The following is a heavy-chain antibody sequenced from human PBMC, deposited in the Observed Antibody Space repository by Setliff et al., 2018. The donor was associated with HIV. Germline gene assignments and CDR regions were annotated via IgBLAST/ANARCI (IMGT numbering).Heavy chain of an antibody. V-gene: IGHV3-30*03. Sequence: PGGSLRLSCAASGFTFSDYYMSWIRQAPGKGLEWVAVISYDGSNKYYADSVKGRLTISRDNSKNTLYLQMNSLRAEDTAVYCCARSKGHLYYDDDTGYVLRAFDIWGQGTMVTVSS. J-gene: IGHJ3*02. CDR1: GFTFSDYY. CDR3: ARSKGHLYYDDDTGYVLRAFDI. CDR2: ISYDGSNK. D-gene: IGHD3-22*01.